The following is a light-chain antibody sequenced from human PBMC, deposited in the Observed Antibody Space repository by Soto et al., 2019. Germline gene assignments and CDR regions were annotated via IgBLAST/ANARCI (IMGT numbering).Light chain of an antibody. J-gene: IGLJ3*02. CDR1: SSDIGGYNY. Sequence: QSALTQPASVSGSPGQSITISCTGTSSDIGGYNYVSWYQQHPGKAPKPIIYEVSHRPSGVSTRFSGSRSGDTASLTISGLQAEDEADYYCSSDTSSNTLAFGGGTKLTVL. CDR2: EVS. V-gene: IGLV2-14*01. CDR3: SSDTSSNTLA.